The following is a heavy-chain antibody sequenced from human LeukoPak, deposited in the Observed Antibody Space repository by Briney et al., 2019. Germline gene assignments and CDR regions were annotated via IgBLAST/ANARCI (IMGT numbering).Heavy chain of an antibody. CDR2: IYHSGST. V-gene: IGHV4-4*02. J-gene: IGHJ4*02. D-gene: IGHD1-26*01. CDR3: ASLRATTGVASDY. Sequence: PSETLSLTCAVSGGXISSSNCWSWVRQPPGKGLEWIGEIYHSGSTNYNPSLKSRVTISVDKSKNQFSLKLSSVTAADTAVYYCASLRATTGVASDYWGQGTLVTVSS. CDR1: GGXISSSNC.